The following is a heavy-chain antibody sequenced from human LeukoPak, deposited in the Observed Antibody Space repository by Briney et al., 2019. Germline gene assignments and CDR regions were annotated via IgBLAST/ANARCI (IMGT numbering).Heavy chain of an antibody. Sequence: ASVKVSCKASGGTFSSYAISWVRQAPGQGHEWMGWMNPNSGNTGYAQKFQGRVTITRNTSISTAYMELSSLRSEDTAVYYCARSATSGYSDYWGQGTLVTVSS. CDR1: GGTFSSYA. V-gene: IGHV1-8*03. J-gene: IGHJ4*02. CDR3: ARSATSGYSDY. CDR2: MNPNSGNT. D-gene: IGHD3-3*01.